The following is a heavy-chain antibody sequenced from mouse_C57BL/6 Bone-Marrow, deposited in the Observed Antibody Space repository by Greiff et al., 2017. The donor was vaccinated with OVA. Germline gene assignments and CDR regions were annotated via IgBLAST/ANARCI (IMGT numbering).Heavy chain of an antibody. Sequence: QVHVKQSGAELVKPGASVKMSCKASGYTFTSYWITWVKQRPGQGLEWIGDIYPGSGSTNYNEKFKSKATLTVDTSSSTAYMQLSSLTSEDSAVYYCASPHHGSSNVRAMDYWGQGTSVTVSS. CDR1: GYTFTSYW. V-gene: IGHV1-55*01. CDR3: ASPHHGSSNVRAMDY. D-gene: IGHD1-1*01. J-gene: IGHJ4*01. CDR2: IYPGSGST.